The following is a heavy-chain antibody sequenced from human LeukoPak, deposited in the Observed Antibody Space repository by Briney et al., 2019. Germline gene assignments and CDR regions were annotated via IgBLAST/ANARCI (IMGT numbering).Heavy chain of an antibody. V-gene: IGHV4-4*02. CDR1: GGSISSSNW. Sequence: SETLSLTCAVSGGSISSSNWWSWVRQPPGKGLEWIGEIYHSGSTNYNPSLKSRVTISVDKSKNQFSLKLSSVTAADTAAYYCARDDGSGYSSSWYRYNWFDPWGQGTLVTVSS. J-gene: IGHJ5*02. D-gene: IGHD6-13*01. CDR2: IYHSGST. CDR3: ARDDGSGYSSSWYRYNWFDP.